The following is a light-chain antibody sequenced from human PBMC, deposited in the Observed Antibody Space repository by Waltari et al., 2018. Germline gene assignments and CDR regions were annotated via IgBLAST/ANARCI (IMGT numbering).Light chain of an antibody. CDR3: QQYNSYSLLS. CDR1: QSISKW. J-gene: IGKJ4*01. CDR2: KAS. V-gene: IGKV1-5*03. Sequence: DIQMPQSPSTLSASVGDSVLVSCRASQSISKWLAWFQQKPGKAPKLLIYKASTLESGVPSRFSGSGSGTEFTLTISSLQPEDFATYYCQQYNSYSLLSFGGGTKVEIK.